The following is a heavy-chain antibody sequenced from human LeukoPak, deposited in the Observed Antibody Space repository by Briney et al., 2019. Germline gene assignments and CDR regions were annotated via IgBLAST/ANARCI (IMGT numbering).Heavy chain of an antibody. Sequence: GGSLRLSCAASGFTFSSYTMNWVRQAPGKGLEWVSSISSTSSYIFYADSVKGRFTISRDNAKTSLCLQMNSLRAEDTAVYYCARDLQLWSREFDYWGQGALVTVSS. D-gene: IGHD3-10*01. CDR2: ISSTSSYI. CDR1: GFTFSSYT. J-gene: IGHJ4*02. V-gene: IGHV3-21*06. CDR3: ARDLQLWSREFDY.